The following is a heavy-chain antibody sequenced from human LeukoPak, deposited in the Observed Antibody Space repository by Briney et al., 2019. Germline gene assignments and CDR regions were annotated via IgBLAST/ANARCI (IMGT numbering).Heavy chain of an antibody. Sequence: SVKVSCKASGGTFSSYAISWVRQASGQGLEWMGGIIPIFGTANYAQKFQGRVTITADKSTSTAYMELSSLRSEDTAVYYCARDRVDCSSISCLENFDYWGQGTLVTVSS. J-gene: IGHJ4*02. D-gene: IGHD2-2*01. CDR2: IIPIFGTA. CDR1: GGTFSSYA. CDR3: ARDRVDCSSISCLENFDY. V-gene: IGHV1-69*06.